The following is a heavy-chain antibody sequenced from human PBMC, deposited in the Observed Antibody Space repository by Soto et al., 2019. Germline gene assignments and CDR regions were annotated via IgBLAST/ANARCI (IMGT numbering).Heavy chain of an antibody. J-gene: IGHJ6*02. CDR3: ARVVSDGSGSYYHYYYGMDV. V-gene: IGHV3-21*01. CDR1: GFTFSSYS. Sequence: GGSLRLSCAASGFTFSSYSMNWVRQAPGKGLEWVSSISSSSSYIYYADSVKGRFTISRDNAKNSLYLQMNSLRAEDTAVYYCARVVSDGSGSYYHYYYGMDVWGQGTTVTVS. CDR2: ISSSSSYI. D-gene: IGHD3-10*01.